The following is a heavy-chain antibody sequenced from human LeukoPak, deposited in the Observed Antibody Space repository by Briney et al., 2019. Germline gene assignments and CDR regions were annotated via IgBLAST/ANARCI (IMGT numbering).Heavy chain of an antibody. V-gene: IGHV3-11*01. D-gene: IGHD3-10*01. J-gene: IGHJ6*02. CDR1: GFTFSDYY. Sequence: GGSLRLSCAASGFTFSDYYMSWIRQAPGKGLEWVSYISSSGSTIYYADSVKGRFTISRDNAKNSLYLQMNSLRAEDTAMYYCARAGVRGPWNYYYGMDVWGQGTTVTVSS. CDR3: ARAGVRGPWNYYYGMDV. CDR2: ISSSGSTI.